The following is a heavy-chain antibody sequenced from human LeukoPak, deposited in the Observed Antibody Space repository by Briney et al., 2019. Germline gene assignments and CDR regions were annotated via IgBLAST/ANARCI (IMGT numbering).Heavy chain of an antibody. Sequence: GGSLRLSCAASGFTFSSFSMNWVRQAPGKGLEWVSSISRDSNYIYYADSMKGRFTISRDNAKNSLYLQMNSLRADDTAVYYCARGETVTEDYWGQGTLVTVSS. J-gene: IGHJ4*02. CDR3: ARGETVTEDY. D-gene: IGHD4-17*01. CDR1: GFTFSSFS. V-gene: IGHV3-21*01. CDR2: ISRDSNYI.